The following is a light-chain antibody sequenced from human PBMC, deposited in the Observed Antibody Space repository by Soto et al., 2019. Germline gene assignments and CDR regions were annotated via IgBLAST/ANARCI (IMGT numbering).Light chain of an antibody. CDR2: DVS. J-gene: IGLJ3*02. Sequence: QSALTQPASVSGSPGQSITNSCTGTSSDVGGYNYVSWYQQHPGKAPKLMIYDVSNRPSGVSNRFSGSKSGNTASLTISGLQAEDEAAYYCSSYTSSSTWVFGGGTKLTVL. CDR3: SSYTSSSTWV. V-gene: IGLV2-14*01. CDR1: SSDVGGYNY.